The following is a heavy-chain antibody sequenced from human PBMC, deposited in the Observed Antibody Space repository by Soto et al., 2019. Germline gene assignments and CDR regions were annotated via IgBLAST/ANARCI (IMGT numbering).Heavy chain of an antibody. V-gene: IGHV1-2*04. CDR2: INPSGGT. Sequence: ASVKVSCKASGYTLTGYYIHWVRQAPGQGLEWMGWINPSGGTNYAQKFQGWVTMTRDTSISTAYMELSRLRSDDTAVYYCARGGAIVVIPAAQDFDYWGQGTLVTVSS. CDR1: GYTLTGYY. J-gene: IGHJ4*02. CDR3: ARGGAIVVIPAAQDFDY. D-gene: IGHD2-2*01.